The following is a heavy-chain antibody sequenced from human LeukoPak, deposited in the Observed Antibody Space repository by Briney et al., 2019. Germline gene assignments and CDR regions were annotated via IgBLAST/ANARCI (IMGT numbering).Heavy chain of an antibody. D-gene: IGHD1-26*01. J-gene: IGHJ4*02. CDR1: GFTFSSYG. Sequence: GGSLRLSCAASGFTFSSYGMHWVRQAPGKGLEWVAYIRFDGTNKYYADSVKGRFTISRDNSKNTLYLQMNSLRAEDTAVYYCANGSYHDYWGQGTLVTVSS. CDR3: ANGSYHDY. CDR2: IRFDGTNK. V-gene: IGHV3-30*02.